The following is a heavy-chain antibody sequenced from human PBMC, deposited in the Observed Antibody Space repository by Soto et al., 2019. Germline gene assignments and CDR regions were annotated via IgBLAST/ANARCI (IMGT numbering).Heavy chain of an antibody. J-gene: IGHJ4*02. V-gene: IGHV2-5*02. CDR3: ARSKEWVRFGRRWDY. D-gene: IGHD5-12*01. CDR1: GFSLTTSGVG. Sequence: QITLKESGPTLVKPTQTLTLTCTFSGFSLTTSGVGVGWIRQTPGKALEWLALVYWDGDKRYSPALRSRLTITTDTSKNQVVLGMTNMDPVDTDTDYGARSKEWVRFGRRWDYWGRGTLVTVSS. CDR2: VYWDGDK.